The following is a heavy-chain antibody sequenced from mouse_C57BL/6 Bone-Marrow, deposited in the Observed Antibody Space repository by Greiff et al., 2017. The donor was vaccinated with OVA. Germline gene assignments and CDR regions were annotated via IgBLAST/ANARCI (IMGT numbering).Heavy chain of an antibody. D-gene: IGHD3-2*02. CDR2: IYPGDGDT. J-gene: IGHJ2*01. Sequence: QVQLQQSGAELVKPGASVKISCKASGYAFSSYWMNWVKQRPGKGLEWIGQIYPGDGDTNYNGKFKGKATLTADKSSSTAYMQLSSLTSEDSAVYYCASTAQATNFDYWGQGTTLTVSS. V-gene: IGHV1-80*01. CDR3: ASTAQATNFDY. CDR1: GYAFSSYW.